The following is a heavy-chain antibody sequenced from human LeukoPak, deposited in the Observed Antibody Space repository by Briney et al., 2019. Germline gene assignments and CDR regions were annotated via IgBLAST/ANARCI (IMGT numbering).Heavy chain of an antibody. CDR3: ARREALYGDYAGLIDH. CDR2: ISAYNGNT. V-gene: IGHV1-18*01. J-gene: IGHJ4*02. Sequence: GASVKVSCKASGYTFTSYGISWVRQAPGQGLEWMGWISAYNGNTNYAQKLQGRVTMTTDTSTSTAYMELRSLRSDDTAVYYCARREALYGDYAGLIDHWGQGTLVTVSS. D-gene: IGHD4-17*01. CDR1: GYTFTSYG.